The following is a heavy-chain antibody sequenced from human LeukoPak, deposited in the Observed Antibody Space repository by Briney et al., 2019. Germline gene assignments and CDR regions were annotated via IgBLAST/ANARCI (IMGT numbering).Heavy chain of an antibody. CDR3: VRDEAEFGNRQWYFDL. Sequence: SETLSLTCAVSGYSINDGYYWGWIRQPPGKGLEWIGSVYDSGTTYYNPSLQSRVGISADMSRNQFSLRLNSMTAADTAVYYCVRDEAEFGNRQWYFDLWGRGTLVIVSS. CDR2: VYDSGTT. J-gene: IGHJ2*01. CDR1: GYSINDGYY. V-gene: IGHV4-38-2*02. D-gene: IGHD2/OR15-2a*01.